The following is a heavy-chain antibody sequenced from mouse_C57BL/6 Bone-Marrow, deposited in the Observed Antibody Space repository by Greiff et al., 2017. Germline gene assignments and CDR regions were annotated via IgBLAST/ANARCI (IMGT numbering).Heavy chain of an antibody. J-gene: IGHJ1*03. CDR2: IDPANGNT. D-gene: IGHD1-1*01. Sequence: VQLQQSVAELVRPGASVKLSCTASGFNIKNTYMHWVKQRPEQGLEWIGRIDPANGNTKYAPKFQGKATITADTSSNTAYLQLRSLTYEDTAIYYCARGGFITTVVAHWYFDVWGTGTTVTVSS. CDR1: GFNIKNTY. CDR3: ARGGFITTVVAHWYFDV. V-gene: IGHV14-3*01.